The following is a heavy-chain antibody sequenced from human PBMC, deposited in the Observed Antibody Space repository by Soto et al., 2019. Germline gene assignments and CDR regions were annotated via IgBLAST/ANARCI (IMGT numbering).Heavy chain of an antibody. Sequence: GGSLRLSCAASGFTFSSYAMSWVRQAPGKGLEWVSAISGSGGSTYYADSVKGRFTISRDNSKNTLYLQMDSLRAEDTAVYYCAKAGSGSYYTYFDYWGQGTLVTVSS. CDR3: AKAGSGSYYTYFDY. V-gene: IGHV3-23*01. D-gene: IGHD3-10*01. CDR2: ISGSGGST. J-gene: IGHJ4*02. CDR1: GFTFSSYA.